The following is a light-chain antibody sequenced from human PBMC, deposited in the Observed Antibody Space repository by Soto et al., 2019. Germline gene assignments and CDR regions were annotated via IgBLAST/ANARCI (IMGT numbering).Light chain of an antibody. V-gene: IGKV3-15*01. CDR3: QQYNTWPLT. J-gene: IGKJ3*01. Sequence: EAVMTQSPATLSVSPGERPTLSCRASQSVSSNLAWYQQKPGQAPRLLIYDASTRATGIPASFSGSGSGTEFTLTLSSLQSEDFAVYYCQQYNTWPLTFGPGTKVDIK. CDR1: QSVSSN. CDR2: DAS.